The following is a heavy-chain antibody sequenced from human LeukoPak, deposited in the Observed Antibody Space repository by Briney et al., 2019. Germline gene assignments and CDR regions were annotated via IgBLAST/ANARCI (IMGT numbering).Heavy chain of an antibody. V-gene: IGHV3-74*01. Sequence: PGGSPRLSCAASGFTFSSYWMHWARQAPGKGLMWVSRINSDGSTTSYADSGKGRFTISRDNAKNTLYLQMNSLRVEDTAVYYCTRINYGWGQGTLVTVSS. CDR2: INSDGSTT. D-gene: IGHD3-16*01. CDR1: GFTFSSYW. J-gene: IGHJ4*02. CDR3: TRINYG.